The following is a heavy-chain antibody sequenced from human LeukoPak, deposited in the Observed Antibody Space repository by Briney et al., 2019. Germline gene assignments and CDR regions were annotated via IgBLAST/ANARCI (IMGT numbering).Heavy chain of an antibody. V-gene: IGHV3-11*04. CDR2: ISRSGSTK. CDR3: ARGPIYYDILSSYYYYYMDV. J-gene: IGHJ6*03. CDR1: GFTFSDYN. Sequence: PGGSLRLSCAASGFTFSDYNMRWSRQAPGKGLEGVSSISRSGSTKYYADSVKGRFTISTANAKNSLSLQMNSLRAEDTAVYYCARGPIYYDILSSYYYYYMDVWGKGTTVTVSS. D-gene: IGHD3-9*01.